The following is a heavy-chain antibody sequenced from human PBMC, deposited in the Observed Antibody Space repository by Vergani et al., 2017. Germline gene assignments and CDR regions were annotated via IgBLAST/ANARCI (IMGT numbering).Heavy chain of an antibody. J-gene: IGHJ3*02. CDR2: INWNSGSI. D-gene: IGHD3-10*01. CDR1: GFTFDDYA. Sequence: EVQLLESGGGLVQPGGSLRLSCAASGFTFDDYALHWVRQAPGKGLEWVSGINWNSGSIDYADSVKGRFTISRDNAKNSLYLEMNSLTAEDMALYYCAKGRTMVRGVRDAFDIWGQGTMVTVSS. V-gene: IGHV3-9*03. CDR3: AKGRTMVRGVRDAFDI.